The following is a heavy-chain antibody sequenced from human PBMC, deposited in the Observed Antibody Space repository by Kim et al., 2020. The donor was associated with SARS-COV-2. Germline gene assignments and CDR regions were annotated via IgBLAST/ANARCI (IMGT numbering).Heavy chain of an antibody. D-gene: IGHD5-18*01. J-gene: IGHJ4*02. Sequence: GGSLRLSCAGSGFTVSSYAMSWVRQAPGKGLEWVSSISGSGDNTYYADSVNGRFTISRDNSKKTLYLQMNSLSADDTVVYYCARGGQHTYGYDYWGQGTLVTVSS. V-gene: IGHV3-23*01. CDR2: ISGSGDNT. CDR1: GFTVSSYA. CDR3: ARGGQHTYGYDY.